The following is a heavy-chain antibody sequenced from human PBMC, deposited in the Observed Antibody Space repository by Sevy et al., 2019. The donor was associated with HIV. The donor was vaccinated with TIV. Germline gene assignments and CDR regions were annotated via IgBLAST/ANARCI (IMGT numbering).Heavy chain of an antibody. CDR1: GFTFIDYG. J-gene: IGHJ4*02. D-gene: IGHD5-12*01. CDR3: ARASRDGYNPGPFDF. CDR2: ISVYNGNT. V-gene: IGHV1-18*01. Sequence: ASVKVSCKCSGFTFIDYGFSWVRQAPGQGLEWMAWISVYNGNTKYAQKFQDRVTVTVDSTTNRAYMELRSLRSEDTAVYFCARASRDGYNPGPFDFWGQGTLVTVSS.